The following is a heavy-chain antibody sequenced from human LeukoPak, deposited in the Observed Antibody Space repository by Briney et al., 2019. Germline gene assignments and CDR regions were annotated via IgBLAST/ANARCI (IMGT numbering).Heavy chain of an antibody. CDR2: INTNKGDT. V-gene: IGHV1-2*02. CDR1: GYIFTGCY. CDR3: ARSTSRSPIDY. J-gene: IGHJ4*02. Sequence: ASVKVSCKASGYIFTGCYIQWVRQAPGQGLEWMGWINTNKGDTNYAQKFQGRVAMTRDTSSQTAYLELSGLRSDDTAVYYCARSTSRSPIDYWGQGTLVTISS.